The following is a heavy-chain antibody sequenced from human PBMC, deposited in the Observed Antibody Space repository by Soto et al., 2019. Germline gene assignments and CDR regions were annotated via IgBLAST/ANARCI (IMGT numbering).Heavy chain of an antibody. D-gene: IGHD3-3*01. CDR3: ATGLRFLEWLQDDFDY. J-gene: IGHJ4*02. Sequence: GASVKVSCKASGGTFSSYTIGWVRQAPGQGLEWMGRIIPILGIANYAQKFQGRVTITADKSTSTAYMELSSLRSEDTAVYYCATGLRFLEWLQDDFDYWGQGTLVTVSS. CDR1: GGTFSSYT. V-gene: IGHV1-69*02. CDR2: IIPILGIA.